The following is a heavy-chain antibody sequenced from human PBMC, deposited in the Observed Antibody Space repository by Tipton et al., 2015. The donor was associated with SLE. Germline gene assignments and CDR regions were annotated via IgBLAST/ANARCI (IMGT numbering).Heavy chain of an antibody. V-gene: IGHV3-53*05. CDR2: IYSGGRT. Sequence: GSLRLSCAASGFTVTSNFMNWIRQAPGKGLEWVSVIYSGGRTHYADSVKGRFTISRDNSKNTLYLQMNSLRAEDTAVYYCAGALLLSLDYWGQGTLVTVSS. D-gene: IGHD2-15*01. J-gene: IGHJ4*02. CDR3: AGALLLSLDY. CDR1: GFTVTSNF.